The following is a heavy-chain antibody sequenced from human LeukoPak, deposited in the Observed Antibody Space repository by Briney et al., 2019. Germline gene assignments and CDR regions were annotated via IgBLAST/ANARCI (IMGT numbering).Heavy chain of an antibody. D-gene: IGHD3-22*01. V-gene: IGHV3-23*01. CDR1: GCNCTSYA. J-gene: IGHJ4*02. CDR2: ISGTGGST. CDR3: AKESGDDSSGYYEVFDY. Sequence: GGSLRQSCKASGCNCTSYAMSGVRQAPGKGLEWVSVISGTGGSTNHADSVKGRFTISRDNSKNTLYLQMNSLRAEDTAVYYCAKESGDDSSGYYEVFDYWGQGTLVTVSS.